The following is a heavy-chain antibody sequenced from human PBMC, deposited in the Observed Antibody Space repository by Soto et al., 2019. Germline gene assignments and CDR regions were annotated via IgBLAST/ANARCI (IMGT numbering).Heavy chain of an antibody. CDR1: GFTFSDYG. Sequence: PGGSLRLSCAASGFTFSDYGMHWVRQVPGKGLEWVAVMSFDELNEYYADSVKGRFTLSRDNSKNTLYLQMNSLRAEDTAVYYSAKDVLSGMVRGVIIRRFYGMDVWGQGTTVTVSS. D-gene: IGHD3-10*01. J-gene: IGHJ6*02. V-gene: IGHV3-30*18. CDR3: AKDVLSGMVRGVIIRRFYGMDV. CDR2: MSFDELNE.